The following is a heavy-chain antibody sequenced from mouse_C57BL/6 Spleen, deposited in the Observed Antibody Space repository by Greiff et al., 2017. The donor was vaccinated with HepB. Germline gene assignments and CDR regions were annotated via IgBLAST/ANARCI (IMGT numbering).Heavy chain of an antibody. CDR2: IHPNSGST. Sequence: QVQLQQPGAELVKPGASVKLSCKASGYTFTSYWMHWVKQRPGQGLEWIGMIHPNSGSTNYNEKFKSKATLTVDKSSSTAYMQLSSLTSEDSAVYYSARRPYGYDVGYFDYWGQGTTLTVSS. V-gene: IGHV1-64*01. CDR3: ARRPYGYDVGYFDY. J-gene: IGHJ2*01. D-gene: IGHD2-2*01. CDR1: GYTFTSYW.